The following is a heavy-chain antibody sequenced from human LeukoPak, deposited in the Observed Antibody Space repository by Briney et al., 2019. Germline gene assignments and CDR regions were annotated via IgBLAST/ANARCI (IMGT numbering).Heavy chain of an antibody. J-gene: IGHJ3*01. CDR2: IKNKAGGGTI. V-gene: IGHV3-15*01. Sequence: GGSLRLSCAASGFILNDAWMSWVRQAPGRGLEWVGRIKNKAGGGTIDYAAPVKGRFTVSRDDSRNMLYLQMNSLKTEDTAVYYCTTNDVFDVWGRGTMVTVSS. CDR1: GFILNDAW. CDR3: TTNDVFDV.